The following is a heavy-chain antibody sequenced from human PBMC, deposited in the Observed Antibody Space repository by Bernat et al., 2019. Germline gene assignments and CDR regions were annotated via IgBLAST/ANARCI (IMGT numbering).Heavy chain of an antibody. CDR2: IYWDDDK. V-gene: IGHV2-5*02. CDR1: GFSLSTSKVS. D-gene: IGHD6-6*01. Sequence: QITLKESGPTLVKPTQTLTLTCTFSGFSLSTSKVSVGWIRQPPRKALEWLAVIYWDDDKRYSSSLKSRLTITKDTSKNQVVLTMTNMDPVDTATYYCACADEYSSSLYYFDYWGQGTLVTVSS. CDR3: ACADEYSSSLYYFDY. J-gene: IGHJ4*02.